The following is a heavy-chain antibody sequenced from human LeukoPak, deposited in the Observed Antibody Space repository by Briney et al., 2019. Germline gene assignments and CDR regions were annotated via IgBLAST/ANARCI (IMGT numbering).Heavy chain of an antibody. V-gene: IGHV4-30-2*01. CDR2: MYHGGST. D-gene: IGHD4-17*01. CDR3: ASTNDFGDYMGA. CDR1: GGSISSGCYS. Sequence: SETLSLTCTVSGGSISSGCYSWSCIRQPPGKGLEWIGYMYHGGSTYYNPSLEGRVTISVDRSKNQLSLKVSSVTAADTAVYYCASTNDFGDYMGAWGQGILVTVSS. J-gene: IGHJ5*02.